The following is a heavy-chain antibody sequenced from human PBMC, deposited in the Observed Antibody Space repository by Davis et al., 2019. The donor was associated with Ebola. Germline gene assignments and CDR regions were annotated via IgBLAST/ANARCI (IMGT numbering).Heavy chain of an antibody. V-gene: IGHV4-59*11. CDR1: GDAISSHY. CDR2: IHYGGSA. D-gene: IGHD6-6*01. CDR3: ATNSSSTAGFDS. Sequence: PGGSLRLSCSVSGDAISSHYWTWIRQPPGKGLEWIGQIHYGGSANYNPSLKSRFTISVDTSNNQFSLKVTSVTAADTAVYYCATNSSSTAGFDSWGQGTLVTVSS. J-gene: IGHJ4*02.